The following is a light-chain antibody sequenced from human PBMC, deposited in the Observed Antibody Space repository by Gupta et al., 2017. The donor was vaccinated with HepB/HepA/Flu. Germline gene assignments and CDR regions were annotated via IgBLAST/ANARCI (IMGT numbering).Light chain of an antibody. CDR2: DVN. CDR1: SNDIGAYNY. Sequence: QSALTQPASVSGSPGQSIAIACTGTSNDIGAYNYVSWYQQHPGKTPKLIIYDVNIRPSGVSNRFSGSKSGNTASLTISGRQAEDEADYYCSSYTTSRTVVFGGGTKLTVL. CDR3: SSYTTSRTVV. V-gene: IGLV2-14*01. J-gene: IGLJ3*02.